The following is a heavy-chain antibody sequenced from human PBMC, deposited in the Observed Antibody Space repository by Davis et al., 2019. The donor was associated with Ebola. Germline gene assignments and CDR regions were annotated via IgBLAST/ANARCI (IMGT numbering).Heavy chain of an antibody. CDR1: GYTFTAYY. Sequence: ASVKVSCKTSGYTFTAYYMHWVRQAPGQGLEWMGRINPNSGGTNYAQKFQGRVTMTRDTSISTAYMELRSLRSDDTAVYYCARVRYCGGDCSKNYYYGMDVWGQGTTVTVSS. CDR2: INPNSGGT. J-gene: IGHJ6*02. CDR3: ARVRYCGGDCSKNYYYGMDV. D-gene: IGHD2-21*02. V-gene: IGHV1-2*06.